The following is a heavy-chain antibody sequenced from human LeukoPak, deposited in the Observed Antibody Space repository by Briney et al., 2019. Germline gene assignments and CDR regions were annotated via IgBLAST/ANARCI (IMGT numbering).Heavy chain of an antibody. CDR3: ARVRVVWDLDDAFDI. Sequence: GGTLRLSCAASGFTFSSYGMSWVRQAPGKGLELVSGINWNGGSTDYADSVKGRFTISRDSAKNSLYLQMNSLRAEDTALYYCARVRVVWDLDDAFDIWGQGTMVTVSS. CDR2: INWNGGST. CDR1: GFTFSSYG. D-gene: IGHD1-26*01. J-gene: IGHJ3*02. V-gene: IGHV3-20*04.